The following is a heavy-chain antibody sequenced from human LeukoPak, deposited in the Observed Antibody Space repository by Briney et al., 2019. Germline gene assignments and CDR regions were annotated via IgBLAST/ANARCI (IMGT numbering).Heavy chain of an antibody. CDR2: INPITGDT. D-gene: IGHD3-3*01. CDR1: GYTFSGHY. Sequence: ASVKVSCKASGYTFSGHYMHWVRQAPGQGLEWLGWINPITGDTKYAQKSQGSVTMTRDTSISTVYMELSGLTSDDTAIYYCARYFAVPDGGGFDYWGQGTLVTVSS. J-gene: IGHJ4*02. V-gene: IGHV1-2*02. CDR3: ARYFAVPDGGGFDY.